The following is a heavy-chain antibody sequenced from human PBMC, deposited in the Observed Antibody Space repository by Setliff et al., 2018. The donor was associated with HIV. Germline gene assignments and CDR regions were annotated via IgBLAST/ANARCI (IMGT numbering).Heavy chain of an antibody. CDR2: FYTSGST. CDR1: GGSISSGSYH. D-gene: IGHD2-21*02. Sequence: PSETLSLTCTVSGGSISSGSYHWSWIRQPAGKGLEWIGRFYTSGSTNYNPSLKSRVTISVEKSKNQFSLNLSSVTAADTAVYYCARHDGTYCGGDCYLLGYFDLWGRGTLVTVSS. J-gene: IGHJ2*01. V-gene: IGHV4-61*02. CDR3: ARHDGTYCGGDCYLLGYFDL.